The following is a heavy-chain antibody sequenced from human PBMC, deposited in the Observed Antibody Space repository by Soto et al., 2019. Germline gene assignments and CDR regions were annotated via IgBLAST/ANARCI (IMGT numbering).Heavy chain of an antibody. D-gene: IGHD2-8*01. CDR2: INAGNGNT. J-gene: IGHJ5*02. CDR1: GYTFTSYA. V-gene: IGHV1-3*01. Sequence: ASVKVSYKASGYTFTSYAMHWVRQAPGQRLEWMGWINAGNGNTKYSQKFQGRVTITRDTSAGTAYMELSSLRSEDTAVYYCAREARILYYLNWFDPWGQGTLVTVSS. CDR3: AREARILYYLNWFDP.